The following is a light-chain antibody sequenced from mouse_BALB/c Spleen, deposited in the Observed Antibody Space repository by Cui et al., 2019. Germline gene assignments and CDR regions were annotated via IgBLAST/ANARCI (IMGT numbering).Light chain of an antibody. CDR1: TGAVTTSNY. V-gene: IGLV1*01. CDR2: GTK. J-gene: IGLJ1*01. CDR3: ALWYSNHWV. Sequence: QAVVTQEPALSPSPGETVTLTCRSSTGAVTTSNYANWVQEKADHSFTGLIGGTKNRAPGVPARFSGSLIGDKAALTITGAQTEDEAIYFCALWYSNHWVFGGGTKLTVL.